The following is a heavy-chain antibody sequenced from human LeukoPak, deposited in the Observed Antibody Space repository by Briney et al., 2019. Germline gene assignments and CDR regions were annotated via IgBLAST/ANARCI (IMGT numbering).Heavy chain of an antibody. V-gene: IGHV3-7*01. CDR2: VDEDGDVK. CDR3: ARHVPRGRSDFDC. D-gene: IGHD5-12*01. Sequence: GGSLRLSCAASGFPFSNHWMAWVGQTPGKGPGWVANVDEDGDVKSYAESVKGRFTVSRDNGRTSVYLQMNSLGAEDTAIYYCARHVPRGRSDFDCWGQGALVTVS. J-gene: IGHJ4*02. CDR1: GFPFSNHW.